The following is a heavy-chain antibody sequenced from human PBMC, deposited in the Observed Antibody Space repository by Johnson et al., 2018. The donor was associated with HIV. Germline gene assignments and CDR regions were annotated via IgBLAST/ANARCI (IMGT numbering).Heavy chain of an antibody. J-gene: IGHJ3*02. CDR3: ARDFIAPELGDAFDI. Sequence: QVQLVESGGGVVQPGRSLRLSCAASGFTFSSYAMHWVRQAPGKGLEWVAVISYDGSNKYYADSVKGRFTISRDNFKNTLYLQMSSLRDEDTAVYYCARDFIAPELGDAFDIWGQGTMVTVSS. CDR1: GFTFSSYA. CDR2: ISYDGSNK. D-gene: IGHD6-25*01. V-gene: IGHV3-30-3*01.